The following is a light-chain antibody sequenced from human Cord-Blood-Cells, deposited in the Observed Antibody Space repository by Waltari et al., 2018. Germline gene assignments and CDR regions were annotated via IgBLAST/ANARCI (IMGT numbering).Light chain of an antibody. CDR3: QQYDNLPIT. V-gene: IGKV1-33*01. CDR1: QDISNY. CDR2: DAS. Sequence: DIQMTQSPSSLSASVGDRVTITCQASQDISNYLNWYQQKPGKAPKLLIYDASNLETGAPSRFSGSGSGTDFTFTISNLQPEDIATYYCQQYDNLPITFGQGTRLEIK. J-gene: IGKJ5*01.